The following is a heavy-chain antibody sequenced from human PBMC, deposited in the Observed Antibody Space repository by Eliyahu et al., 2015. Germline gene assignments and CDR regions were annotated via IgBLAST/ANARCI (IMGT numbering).Heavy chain of an antibody. CDR1: ELPSXSYD. V-gene: IGHV3-30*03. Sequence: QVQLVESGGGVVQPGRSLRLXCAAXELPSXSYDMHWVRQAPGKGLGWVAVISYDGSNKYYADSVKGRFTISRDNSKNTLYLQMNSLRPEDTAVYYCAANWNDEDYWGQGTLVTVSS. J-gene: IGHJ4*02. D-gene: IGHD1-20*01. CDR2: ISYDGSNK. CDR3: AANWNDEDY.